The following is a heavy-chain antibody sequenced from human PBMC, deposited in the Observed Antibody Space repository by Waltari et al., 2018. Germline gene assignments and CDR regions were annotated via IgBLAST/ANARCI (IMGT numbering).Heavy chain of an antibody. CDR3: ARGGDIVVVSHYYYMDV. Sequence: QVQLQESGAGLVKPSETLYITFTGSGGSMSSYFWSWIRQPPGKGLEWIGYIYYSGSTNYNPSLKSRVTISVDTSKNQFSLKLSSVTAADTAVYYCARGGDIVVVSHYYYMDVWGKGTTVTISS. CDR2: IYYSGST. D-gene: IGHD2-2*01. V-gene: IGHV4-59*01. CDR1: GGSMSSYF. J-gene: IGHJ6*03.